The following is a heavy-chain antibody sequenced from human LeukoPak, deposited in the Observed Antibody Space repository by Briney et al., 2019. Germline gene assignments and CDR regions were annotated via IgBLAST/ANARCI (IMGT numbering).Heavy chain of an antibody. CDR2: INHSGST. CDR3: ARGRHYSSSSYFDY. Sequence: SSETLSLTCAVYGGSFSGYYWSWIRQPPGKGLEWIGEINHSGSTNYNPSLKSRVTISVDTSKNQFSLKLSSVTAADTAVYYCARGRHYSSSSYFDYWGQGTLVTVSS. D-gene: IGHD6-6*01. V-gene: IGHV4-34*01. CDR1: GGSFSGYY. J-gene: IGHJ4*02.